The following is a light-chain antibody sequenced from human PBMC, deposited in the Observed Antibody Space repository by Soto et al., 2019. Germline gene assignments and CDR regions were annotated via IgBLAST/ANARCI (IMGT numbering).Light chain of an antibody. J-gene: IGKJ4*01. CDR1: QTVSSY. CDR3: QQRSSWPLT. CDR2: DAS. V-gene: IGKV3-11*01. Sequence: EIVLTQSPATLSLSPGDRATLSCRASQTVSSYLAWYRQKPGQAPRLLIYDASNRATDIPTRFSGSGSGTNFTLTISNLEPEDLAVYYCQQRSSWPLTFGVGTKVEIK.